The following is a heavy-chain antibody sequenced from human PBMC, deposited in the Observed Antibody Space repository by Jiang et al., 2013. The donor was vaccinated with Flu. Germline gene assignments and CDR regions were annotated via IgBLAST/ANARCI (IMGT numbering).Heavy chain of an antibody. J-gene: IGHJ3*02. CDR3: ASRDIVVVPAASSSPGAFDI. D-gene: IGHD2-2*01. Sequence: LLKPSETLSLTCAVYGGSFSGYYWSWIRQPPGKGLEWIGEINHSGSTNYNPSLKSRVTISVDTSKNQFSLKLSSVTAADTAVYYCASRDIVVVPAASSSPGAFDIWGQGTMVTVSS. CDR2: INHSGST. V-gene: IGHV4-34*01. CDR1: GGSFSGYY.